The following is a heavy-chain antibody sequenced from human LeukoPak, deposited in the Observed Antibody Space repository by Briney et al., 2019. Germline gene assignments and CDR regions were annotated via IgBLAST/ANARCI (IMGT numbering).Heavy chain of an antibody. CDR3: AKGAGGFSYYNWFDP. CDR2: IYYSGST. J-gene: IGHJ5*02. V-gene: IGHV4-39*07. CDR1: GGSISSSGYY. Sequence: SETLSLTCTVSGGSISSSGYYWGWIRQPPGKGLEWIGSIYYSGSTYYNPSLKSRVTISVDTSKNQFSLKLSSVTAADTAIYYCAKGAGGFSYYNWFDPWGQGTLVTVSS. D-gene: IGHD5-18*01.